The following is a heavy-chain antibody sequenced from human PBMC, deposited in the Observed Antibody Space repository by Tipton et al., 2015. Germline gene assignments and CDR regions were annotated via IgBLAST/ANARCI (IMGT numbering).Heavy chain of an antibody. V-gene: IGHV4-39*01. Sequence: TLSLTCTVSGDSISTVSYHWTWIRQPPGKGLEFLGIIYRLGGSLYNPSLQSRLSISIDTSKNQFSLKMHSVTAADTAVYYCAAGTPFDYWGQGTLVTVSS. CDR3: AAGTPFDY. CDR1: GDSISTVSYH. CDR2: IYRLGGS. D-gene: IGHD3-10*01. J-gene: IGHJ4*02.